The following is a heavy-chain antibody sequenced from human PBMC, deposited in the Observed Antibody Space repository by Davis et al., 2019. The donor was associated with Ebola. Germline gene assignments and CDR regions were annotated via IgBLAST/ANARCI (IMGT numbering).Heavy chain of an antibody. CDR2: MNPNSGNT. J-gene: IGHJ4*02. Sequence: ASVKVSCKTSGYTFTSYAMHWVRQAPGQRLEWMGWMNPNSGNTGYAQKFQGRVTMTRNTSISTAYMEVSSLRSEDTAVYYCTRRYYDSSGYSRGDWGQGTLVTVSS. CDR3: TRRYYDSSGYSRGD. CDR1: GYTFTSYA. V-gene: IGHV1-8*02. D-gene: IGHD3-22*01.